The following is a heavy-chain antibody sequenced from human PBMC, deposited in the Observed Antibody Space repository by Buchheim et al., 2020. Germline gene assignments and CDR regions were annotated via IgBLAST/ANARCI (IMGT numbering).Heavy chain of an antibody. CDR2: IYYSGST. V-gene: IGHV4-39*01. CDR3: ARHVGGRYCTNGVCSPPNGMDV. J-gene: IGHJ6*02. Sequence: QLQLQESGPGLVKPSETLSLTCTVSGGSISSSSYYWGWIRQPPGKGLEWIGSIYYSGSTYYNPSLKSRVTISVDTSKNQFSLKLSSVTAADTAVYYCARHVGGRYCTNGVCSPPNGMDVWGQGTT. D-gene: IGHD2-8*01. CDR1: GGSISSSSYY.